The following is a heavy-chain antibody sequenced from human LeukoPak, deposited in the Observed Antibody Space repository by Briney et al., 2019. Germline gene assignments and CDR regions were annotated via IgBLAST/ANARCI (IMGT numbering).Heavy chain of an antibody. CDR1: GFTFSSYE. CDR2: LSSSGSTI. D-gene: IGHD3-10*01. J-gene: IGHJ6*03. V-gene: IGHV3-48*03. CDR3: ARIAKVWFGELLHMDV. Sequence: GGSLTLSCAASGFTFSSYEMNWVRQAPGKGVEWVSYLSSSGSTIYYADSVKGRFTISRDNAKNSLYLEMNSLRAEDTAVYYCARIAKVWFGELLHMDVWGKGTTVTVSS.